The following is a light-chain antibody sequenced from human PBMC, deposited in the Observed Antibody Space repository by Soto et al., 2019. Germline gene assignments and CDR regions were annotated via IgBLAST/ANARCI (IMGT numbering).Light chain of an antibody. J-gene: IGKJ1*01. CDR1: QSVSSN. CDR2: GAS. V-gene: IGKV3-15*01. CDR3: QQYNNWPGT. Sequence: EVVLTQSPDTLSLPPGARATLSCRASQSVSSNLAWYQQKPGQAPRLLIYGASTRATGIPARFSGSGSGTEFTLTISSLQSEDFAVYYCQQYNNWPGTFGQGTKVDIK.